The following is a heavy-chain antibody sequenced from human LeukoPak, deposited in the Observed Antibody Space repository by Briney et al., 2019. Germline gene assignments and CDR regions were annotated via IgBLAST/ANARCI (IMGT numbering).Heavy chain of an antibody. J-gene: IGHJ4*02. Sequence: SETLSLTCAVYDGSSSGYYWSWIRQPPGKGLEWIGEINHSGSTNYNPSLKSRVTISVDTSKNQFSLKLSSVTAADTAVYYCARGVVRVKFDYWGQGTLVTVSS. D-gene: IGHD3-10*01. CDR2: INHSGST. CDR3: ARGVVRVKFDY. V-gene: IGHV4-34*01. CDR1: DGSSSGYY.